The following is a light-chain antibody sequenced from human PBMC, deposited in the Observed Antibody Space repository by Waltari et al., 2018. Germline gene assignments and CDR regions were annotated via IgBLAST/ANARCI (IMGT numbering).Light chain of an antibody. CDR2: SAS. CDR1: QTISSN. J-gene: IGKJ2*01. V-gene: IGKV3-15*01. CDR3: QQYNNWPPTYT. Sequence: EIVMTQSPATLSVSPGERATLPCRASQTISSNLAGYQQKPGQAPRLLIYSASTRATGIPARFSGSGSGTEFTLTISSLQSEDFAVYYCQQYNNWPPTYTFGQGTKLDIK.